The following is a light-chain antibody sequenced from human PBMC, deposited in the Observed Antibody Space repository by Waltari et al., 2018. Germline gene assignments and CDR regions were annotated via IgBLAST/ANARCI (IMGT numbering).Light chain of an antibody. CDR1: ALPQQY. CDR3: QSADSSGNFLV. V-gene: IGLV3-25*03. Sequence: SYELTQPPSLSVSPGHPSTIPCSGHALPQQYTYWYHQKPGQAPVLVIYKDNERPSGSPERFAASKSGTTATLTISGAQAEDEADYYCQSADSSGNFLVFGGGTKLTVL. J-gene: IGLJ2*01. CDR2: KDN.